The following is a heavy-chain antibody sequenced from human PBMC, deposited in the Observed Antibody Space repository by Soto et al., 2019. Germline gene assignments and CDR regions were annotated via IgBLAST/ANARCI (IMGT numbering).Heavy chain of an antibody. CDR2: INWSTGVV. J-gene: IGHJ4*02. V-gene: IGHV3-9*01. D-gene: IGHD6-25*01. CDR3: AIKDYHSGRSDS. Sequence: EVQLLESGGGLVEPGRCLTVSCVGSGYNFHNYAMQWVRQVPGKGLEWVSGINWSTGVVGYADAVKGRFILSRDNAKNSLYLEMNSLRVEVTAFYYCAIKDYHSGRSDSWGPGTLVTVSS. CDR1: GYNFHNYA.